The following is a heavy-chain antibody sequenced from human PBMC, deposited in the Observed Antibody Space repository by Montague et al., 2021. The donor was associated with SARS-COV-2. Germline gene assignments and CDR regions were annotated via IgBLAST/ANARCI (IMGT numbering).Heavy chain of an antibody. CDR3: ARVSLAAAATRSDY. D-gene: IGHD6-13*01. V-gene: IGHV4-61*08. Sequence: ETLSLTCTVSGGSVSSGGYYWSWIRQPPGKGLEWIGYIYYSGSTXYNPSLKSRVTISLDTSKNQFSLKLTSVTAADTAVYYCARVSLAAAATRSDYWGQGTLVTVSS. CDR1: GGSVSSGGYY. J-gene: IGHJ4*02. CDR2: IYYSGST.